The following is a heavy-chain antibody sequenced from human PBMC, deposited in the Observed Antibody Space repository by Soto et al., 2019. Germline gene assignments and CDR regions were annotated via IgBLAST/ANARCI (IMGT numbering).Heavy chain of an antibody. CDR1: GFAFSTYW. CDR3: ASAGWQTPI. CDR2: INPDGREK. D-gene: IGHD2-15*01. Sequence: EVQLVESGGGLVQPGGSLRLSCAASGFAFSTYWMSWVRQAPGKGLEWVATINPDGREKYYVDSVRGRFTISRDNAKDSPYLQLSSLRAEDTAVYYCASAGWQTPICGDGTLVTVSS. J-gene: IGHJ4*01. V-gene: IGHV3-7*03.